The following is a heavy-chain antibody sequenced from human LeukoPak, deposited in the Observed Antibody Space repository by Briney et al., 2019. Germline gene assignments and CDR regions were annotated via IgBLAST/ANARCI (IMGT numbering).Heavy chain of an antibody. D-gene: IGHD1-14*01. CDR2: IASDGSST. J-gene: IGHJ4*02. CDR3: AIPDATRPNQGN. V-gene: IGHV3-74*01. CDR1: GFTFSSYW. Sequence: GGSLRLSCAASGFTFSSYWMNWVRQAPGKGLVWVSRIASDGSSTTYADSVKGRFSISRDNAKNSLYLQMNSLRAEDTAVYYCAIPDATRPNQGNWGQGTLVTVSS.